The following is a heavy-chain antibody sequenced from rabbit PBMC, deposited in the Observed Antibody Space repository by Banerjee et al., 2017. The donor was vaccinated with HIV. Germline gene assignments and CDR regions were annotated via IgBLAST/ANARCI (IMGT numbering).Heavy chain of an antibody. CDR2: IYAGSSGTT. CDR3: ARDTSGWGDYFNL. V-gene: IGHV1S40*01. J-gene: IGHJ4*01. Sequence: QSLQESGGGLFQPGGSLALTCKASGFSLSNNYVMCWVRQAPGKGLEWIACIYAGSSGTTYYASWAKGRFTISKTSSTTVTLQMTSLTAADTATYFCARDTSGWGDYFNLWGPGTLVTVS. D-gene: IGHD4-1*01. CDR1: GFSLSNNYV.